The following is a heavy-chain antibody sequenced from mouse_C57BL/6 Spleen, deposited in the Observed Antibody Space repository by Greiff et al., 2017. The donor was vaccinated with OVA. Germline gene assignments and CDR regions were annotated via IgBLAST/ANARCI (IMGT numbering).Heavy chain of an antibody. J-gene: IGHJ1*03. CDR2: IHPSDSAT. CDR1: GYTFTSYW. V-gene: IGHV1-74*01. Sequence: VQLQQSGAELVKPGASVKVSCKASGYTFTSYWMHWVKQRPGQGLEWIGRIHPSDSATNYNPKFTGKATLTVDKYSSTSYMQLSSRTSEDSAVYYCAIRDYSIYGGFVDVWGTGTTVTVSS. D-gene: IGHD2-5*01. CDR3: AIRDYSIYGGFVDV.